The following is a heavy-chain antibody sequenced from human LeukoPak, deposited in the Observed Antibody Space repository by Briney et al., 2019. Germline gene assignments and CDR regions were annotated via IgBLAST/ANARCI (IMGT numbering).Heavy chain of an antibody. CDR1: GFTFSNYA. CDR3: AKGSDYYGSVTSKKTD. V-gene: IGHV3-23*01. Sequence: GGSLRFSCSVSGFTFSNYAMHWVRQAPGKGLEWVSLISGGSGNIYYVDSVKGRFTISRDNSKNTLHVQMTSLRAEDTAIYYCAKGSDYYGSVTSKKTDWGQPTLVTVSS. CDR2: ISGGSGNI. J-gene: IGHJ4*01. D-gene: IGHD3-10*01.